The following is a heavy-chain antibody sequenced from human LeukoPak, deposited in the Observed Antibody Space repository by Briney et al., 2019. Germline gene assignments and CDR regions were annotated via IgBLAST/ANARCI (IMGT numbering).Heavy chain of an antibody. D-gene: IGHD1-26*01. J-gene: IGHJ4*02. Sequence: ASVKVSCKASGGTFSSYAISWVRQAPGQGLEWMGWISAYNGNTNYAQKLQGRVTMTTDTSTSTAYMELRSLRSDDTAVYYCARDTEGSYWGYWGQGTLVTVSS. CDR2: ISAYNGNT. CDR3: ARDTEGSYWGY. CDR1: GGTFSSYA. V-gene: IGHV1-18*01.